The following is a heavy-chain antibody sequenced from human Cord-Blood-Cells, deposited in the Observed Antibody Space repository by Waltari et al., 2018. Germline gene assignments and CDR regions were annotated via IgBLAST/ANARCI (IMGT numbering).Heavy chain of an antibody. D-gene: IGHD6-6*01. CDR1: GYTFNSYA. V-gene: IGHV1-3*02. CDR3: ARDQSSSGYAFDI. CDR2: SKAGNGNT. J-gene: IGHJ3*02. Sequence: QVQLVQSGAEVKKPGASVKVSCKASGYTFNSYAMHWVRQAPGQRLEWMGWSKAGNGNTKYSQEFQGRVTIIRDTSARTAYMELSSLRSEDMAVYYCARDQSSSGYAFDIWGQGTMVTVSS.